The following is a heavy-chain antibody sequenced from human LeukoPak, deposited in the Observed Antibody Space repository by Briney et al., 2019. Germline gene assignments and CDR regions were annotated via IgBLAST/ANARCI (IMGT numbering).Heavy chain of an antibody. CDR1: GFTFSSYA. V-gene: IGHV3-23*01. J-gene: IGHJ4*02. CDR2: ISGSGVST. Sequence: GGSLRPSCAASGFTFSSYAMNWVRQAPGRGLEWVSGISGSGVSTYYADSVKGRFTISRDNSKNTLYLQMNSLRAEDTAVYYCAKGPRDYDLVWFDYWGQGTLVTVSS. D-gene: IGHD3-22*01. CDR3: AKGPRDYDLVWFDY.